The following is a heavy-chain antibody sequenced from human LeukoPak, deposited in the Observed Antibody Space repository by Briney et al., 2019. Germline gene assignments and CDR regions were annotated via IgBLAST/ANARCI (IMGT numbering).Heavy chain of an antibody. CDR1: GYSFTSYW. CDR2: IYPGDSDT. Sequence: GASLQIFCKGSGYSFTSYWIGWVRQMPAKGLEWMGIIYPGDSDTRYSPSFQGQVTISADKSISTAYLQWSSLKASDTAMYYCASGIAVAGIGLDVWGQGTTVTVSS. D-gene: IGHD6-19*01. CDR3: ASGIAVAGIGLDV. V-gene: IGHV5-51*01. J-gene: IGHJ6*02.